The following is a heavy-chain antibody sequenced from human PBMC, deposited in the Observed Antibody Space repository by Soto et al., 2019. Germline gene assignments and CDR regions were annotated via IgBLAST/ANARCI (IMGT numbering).Heavy chain of an antibody. CDR3: ARSNYYDSSGYYWPPFDP. CDR2: IIPIFGTA. Sequence: SVKVSCKGSGGTFSSYSISWVRQAPGQGLEWMGGIIPIFGTANYAQKFQGRVTITADKSTSTAYMELSSLRSEDTAVYYCARSNYYDSSGYYWPPFDPWGQGTLVTVSS. J-gene: IGHJ5*02. D-gene: IGHD3-22*01. CDR1: GGTFSSYS. V-gene: IGHV1-69*06.